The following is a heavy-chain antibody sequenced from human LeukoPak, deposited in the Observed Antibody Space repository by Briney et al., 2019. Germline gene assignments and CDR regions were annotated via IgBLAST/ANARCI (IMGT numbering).Heavy chain of an antibody. CDR2: ITSGSTST. V-gene: IGHV3-48*02. CDR3: AQNRRGAGYFDL. CDR1: GFTFTSYS. D-gene: IGHD2/OR15-2a*01. J-gene: IGHJ4*02. Sequence: GGSLRLSCAASGFTFTSYSMNWIRQAPGKGPEWISYITSGSTSTQYADSVKGRFTISRDNAKNSFYLQMNSLRDEDTAVYFWAQNRRGAGYFDLGGRGPLAAASP.